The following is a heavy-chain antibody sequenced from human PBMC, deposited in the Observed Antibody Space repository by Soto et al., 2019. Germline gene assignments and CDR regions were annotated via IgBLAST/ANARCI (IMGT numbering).Heavy chain of an antibody. Sequence: QITLKESGPTLVKPTQTLTLTCTFSGFSLSTSGVGVGWIRQPPGKALEWLALIYWDDDKRYSPSLKSRLTITKDTYKSQVVLTMTNMDPVDTATYYCAHSTRTIDAFDIWGQGTMVTVSS. D-gene: IGHD2-15*01. CDR1: GFSLSTSGVG. CDR2: IYWDDDK. CDR3: AHSTRTIDAFDI. V-gene: IGHV2-5*02. J-gene: IGHJ3*02.